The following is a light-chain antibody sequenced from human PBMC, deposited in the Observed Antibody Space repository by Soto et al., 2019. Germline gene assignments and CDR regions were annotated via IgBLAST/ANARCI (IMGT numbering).Light chain of an antibody. CDR1: QSVLYSSNNKNY. V-gene: IGKV4-1*01. Sequence: DIMMTQSPDSLAVSLGERATINCKSSQSVLYSSNNKNYLAWYQQKPGQPPKLLIYWASTRESGVPDRFSGSGSGTDFTLTISSLQAEDVGVYYCQQYYSTPQTFGQGTKLEIK. J-gene: IGKJ2*01. CDR2: WAS. CDR3: QQYYSTPQT.